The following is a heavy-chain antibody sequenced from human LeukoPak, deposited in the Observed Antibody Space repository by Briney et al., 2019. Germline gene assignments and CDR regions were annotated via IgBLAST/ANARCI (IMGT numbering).Heavy chain of an antibody. CDR2: NYYSGST. Sequence: PSETLSLTCTVSGGSISSYYWSWIRQPPGKGLEWIGYNYYSGSTNYNPSLKSRVTISVDTSKNQFSLKLSSVTAADTAVYYCARLYYPSFDYWGQGTLVTVSS. J-gene: IGHJ4*02. D-gene: IGHD3-22*01. CDR1: GGSISSYY. CDR3: ARLYYPSFDY. V-gene: IGHV4-59*08.